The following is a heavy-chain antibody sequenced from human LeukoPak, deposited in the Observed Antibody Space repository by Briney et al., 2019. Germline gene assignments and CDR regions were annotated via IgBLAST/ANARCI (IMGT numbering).Heavy chain of an antibody. CDR3: AKDCTNGVCYALDI. V-gene: IGHV3-23*01. Sequence: GGSLRLSCAASGFTFSNYGMSWVRQAPGKGLEWVSAISGSGGSTYYADSVKGRFPISRDNSKNTLYLQMNSLRAEDTAVYYCAKDCTNGVCYALDILGQGTMVTVSS. J-gene: IGHJ3*02. CDR2: ISGSGGST. D-gene: IGHD2-8*01. CDR1: GFTFSNYG.